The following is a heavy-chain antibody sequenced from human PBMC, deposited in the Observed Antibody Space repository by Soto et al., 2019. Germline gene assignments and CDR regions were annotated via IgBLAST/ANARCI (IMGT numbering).Heavy chain of an antibody. D-gene: IGHD4-4*01. V-gene: IGHV1-69*01. CDR2: IIPILDTT. CDR3: ASGGTTVNRRFDF. CDR1: GGTSSSYA. J-gene: IGHJ4*02. Sequence: QVQVVQSGAEVKKPGSSVRVSCKASGGTSSSYAITWMRQAPGQGVEWMGGIIPILDTTDYAQKFQGRVTFITDESTSTVYMELSSLTSEDTAVYYCASGGTTVNRRFDFWGQGTLVTVSS.